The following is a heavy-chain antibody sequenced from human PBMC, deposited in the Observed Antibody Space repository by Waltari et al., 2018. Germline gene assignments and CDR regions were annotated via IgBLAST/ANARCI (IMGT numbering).Heavy chain of an antibody. CDR2: VGFDGRNK. CDR1: GFSFSRFA. D-gene: IGHD3-16*01. V-gene: IGHV3-30*18. Sequence: VQLVESGGGVVRPGRSLRLSCAASGFSFSRFAMQWVRRSPGKGRDWVAVVGFDGRNKFYAESVKGRFTISRDNSKNTLYLQMESLRAEDTAIYYCAKDVEGELYYFDNWGQGTLVTVSS. J-gene: IGHJ4*02. CDR3: AKDVEGELYYFDN.